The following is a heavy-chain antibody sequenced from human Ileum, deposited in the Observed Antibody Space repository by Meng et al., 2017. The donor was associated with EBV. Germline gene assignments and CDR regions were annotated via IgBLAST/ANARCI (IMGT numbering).Heavy chain of an antibody. J-gene: IGHJ4*02. D-gene: IGHD3-10*01. CDR3: ARDQAMIRY. V-gene: IGHV1-69*01. CDR1: GGTFTNYA. CDR2: AIPVFGTP. Sequence: QEQVVQAGAGVKKPGSWVKVSCKASGGTFTNYAINWVRQAPGQGLEWMGGAIPVFGTPNYAQKFQGRVTITADESTNTAYMELYSLRSEDTAVYYCARDQAMIRYWGQGTLVTVSS.